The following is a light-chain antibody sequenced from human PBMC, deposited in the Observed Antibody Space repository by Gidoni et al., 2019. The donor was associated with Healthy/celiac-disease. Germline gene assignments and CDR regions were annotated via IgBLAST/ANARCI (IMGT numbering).Light chain of an antibody. CDR2: EVS. Sequence: QSALTQPPSAPGSPGQAVTIPCTGTSSDVGGYHYVSWYQQHPGKAPKLMIYEVSKRPSGVPDRFSGSKSGNTASLTVSGLQAEDEADYYCSSYAGSNNLVFGGGTKLTVL. CDR3: SSYAGSNNLV. J-gene: IGLJ2*01. CDR1: SSDVGGYHY. V-gene: IGLV2-8*01.